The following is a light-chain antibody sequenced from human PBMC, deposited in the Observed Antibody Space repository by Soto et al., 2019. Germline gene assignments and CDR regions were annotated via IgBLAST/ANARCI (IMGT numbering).Light chain of an antibody. Sequence: QSALTQPASVSGSPGQSITISCTGTSSNVGSYNFVSWYRQYPGKAPELIIYEVSQRPSTFFNRYSGSKSGNTASLTVSGLQSDDEADYYCCSYAGNNSLVFGGGTEVTVL. CDR2: EVS. CDR1: SSNVGSYNF. J-gene: IGLJ3*02. V-gene: IGLV2-23*02. CDR3: CSYAGNNSLV.